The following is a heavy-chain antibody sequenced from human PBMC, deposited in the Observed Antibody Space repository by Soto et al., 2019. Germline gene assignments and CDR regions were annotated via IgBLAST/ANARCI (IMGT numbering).Heavy chain of an antibody. Sequence: SVKVSCKASGGTFSSYAISWVRQAPGQGLEWMGGIIPIFGTANYAQKFQGRVTITADKSTSTAYMELSSLRSEDTAVYYCAREVVATYYYYGMDVWGQGTTVTVSS. CDR1: GGTFSSYA. J-gene: IGHJ6*02. V-gene: IGHV1-69*06. D-gene: IGHD2-15*01. CDR3: AREVVATYYYYGMDV. CDR2: IIPIFGTA.